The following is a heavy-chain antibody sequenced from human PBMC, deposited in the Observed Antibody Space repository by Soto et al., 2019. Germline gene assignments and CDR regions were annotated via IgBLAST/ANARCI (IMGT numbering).Heavy chain of an antibody. J-gene: IGHJ3*02. CDR3: ATWLLREHAFDI. V-gene: IGHV3-53*01. CDR1: GFTVNGKKY. CDR2: LYIADGT. D-gene: IGHD2-15*01. Sequence: GGSLRLSCAASGFTVNGKKYITWVRQAPGKGLEWVSALYIADGTFYADSVKGRFTVSIDSSKNTVYLQMNNLSPEDTAVYYCATWLLREHAFDIWGLGTMVTVSS.